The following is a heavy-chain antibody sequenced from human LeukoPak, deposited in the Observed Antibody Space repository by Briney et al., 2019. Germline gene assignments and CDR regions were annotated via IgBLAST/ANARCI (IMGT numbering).Heavy chain of an antibody. D-gene: IGHD3-10*01. CDR3: ARVFARITMVRGVISVPYYFDY. V-gene: IGHV4-39*01. Sequence: SETLSLTCTVSGGSISSSSYYWGWIRQPPGKGLEWIGSIYYSGSTYYNPSLKSRVTISVDTSKNQFSLKLSSVTAADTAVYYCARVFARITMVRGVISVPYYFDYWGQGTLVTVSS. J-gene: IGHJ4*02. CDR1: GGSISSSSYY. CDR2: IYYSGST.